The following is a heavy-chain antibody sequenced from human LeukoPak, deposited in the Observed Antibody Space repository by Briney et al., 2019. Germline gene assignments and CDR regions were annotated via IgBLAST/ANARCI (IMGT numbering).Heavy chain of an antibody. D-gene: IGHD3-22*01. V-gene: IGHV3-49*04. CDR1: GLTFGDYA. Sequence: GRSLTLSCTASGLTFGDYAMSWVRQAPGKGLERVGFIRSKAFRGTTQYAASVKGRFTISRDDSKSIAYLQVNSLKTEDTAVYYCTSVYDSSSYYHSGVDYWGQGTLVTVSS. CDR3: TSVYDSSSYYHSGVDY. J-gene: IGHJ4*02. CDR2: IRSKAFRGTT.